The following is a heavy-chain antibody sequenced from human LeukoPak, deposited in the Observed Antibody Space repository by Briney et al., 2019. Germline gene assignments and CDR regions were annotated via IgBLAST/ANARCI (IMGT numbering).Heavy chain of an antibody. CDR3: VRGDGHGAEIGSKPPFKS. CDR1: LFGLRRCS. J-gene: IGHJ5*02. CDR2: ISATSSDI. V-gene: IGHV3-21*04. Sequence: PGGSLRLSCAPSLFGLRRCSMSSVRQAPGPGLEGVSAISATSSDIYAAASVKGRFTISRDNAKNSVYLQMNSLRAEDTAIYYWVRGDGHGAEIGSKPPFKSWGQGTLVTVSS. D-gene: IGHD4/OR15-4a*01.